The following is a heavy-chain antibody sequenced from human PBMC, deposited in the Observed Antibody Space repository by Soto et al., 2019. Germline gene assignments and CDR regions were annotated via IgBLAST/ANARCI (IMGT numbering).Heavy chain of an antibody. J-gene: IGHJ6*02. CDR2: ISSSSSTI. Sequence: GGSLRLSCAASGFTFSSYSMNWVRQAPGKGLEWVSYISSSSSTIKYGDSVKGRFTISRDNAENSLYLQMTSLRVEDTAVYYCAKDPSSGWPLRGMDVWGQGTTVTVSS. V-gene: IGHV3-48*01. CDR1: GFTFSSYS. D-gene: IGHD6-19*01. CDR3: AKDPSSGWPLRGMDV.